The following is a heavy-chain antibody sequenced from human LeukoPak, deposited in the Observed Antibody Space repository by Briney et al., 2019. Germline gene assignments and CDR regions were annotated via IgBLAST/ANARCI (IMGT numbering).Heavy chain of an antibody. CDR3: ARDAPKTYGSGGSFDY. V-gene: IGHV3-21*01. J-gene: IGHJ4*02. CDR2: ISSSSSYI. Sequence: GGSLRLSCAASGFTFSSYSMNWVRQAPGKGLEWVSSISSSSSYIYYADSVKGRFTISRDNAKNSLYLQMNSLRAEDTAVYYCARDAPKTYGSGGSFDYWGQGTLVTVSS. D-gene: IGHD3-10*01. CDR1: GFTFSSYS.